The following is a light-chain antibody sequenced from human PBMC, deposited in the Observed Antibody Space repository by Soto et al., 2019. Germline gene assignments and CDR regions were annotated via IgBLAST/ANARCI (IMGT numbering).Light chain of an antibody. Sequence: EIVLTQSPATLSMSPGERATLSCRASQSVSTYLAWYQQKPCQAPRLLIFDASNMASGIPSRFSGSGSGTNFSLTILSLEPEDVAVYFCRQRSHWPPLTFGGGTKVEIK. CDR1: QSVSTY. CDR3: RQRSHWPPLT. V-gene: IGKV3-11*01. CDR2: DAS. J-gene: IGKJ4*01.